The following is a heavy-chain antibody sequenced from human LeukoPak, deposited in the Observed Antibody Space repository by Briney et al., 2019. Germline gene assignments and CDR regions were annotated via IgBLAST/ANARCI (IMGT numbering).Heavy chain of an antibody. CDR2: IYYSGST. D-gene: IGHD2-2*01. J-gene: IGHJ5*02. CDR1: GGSISSSSYH. Sequence: SETLSLTCTVSGGSISSSSYHWGWIRQPPGKGLEWIGSIYYSGSTNYNPSLKSRVTISVDTSKNQFSLKLSSVTAADTAVYYCARAIVVVPAAMFWFDPWGQGTLVTVSS. CDR3: ARAIVVVPAAMFWFDP. V-gene: IGHV4-39*07.